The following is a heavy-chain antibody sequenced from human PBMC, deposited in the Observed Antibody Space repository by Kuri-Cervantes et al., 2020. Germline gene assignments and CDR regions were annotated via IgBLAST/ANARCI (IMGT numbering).Heavy chain of an antibody. J-gene: IGHJ4*02. CDR2: INWNAGST. CDR3: ARVGYASSSGLDY. V-gene: IGHV3-20*04. D-gene: IGHD3-22*01. CDR1: GFTFDDYG. Sequence: GESLKISCITSGFTFDDYGMSWVRQAPGKGLQWVSGINWNAGSTVYADSVKGRFTISRDNAKNSLYLQMNSLSAEDTALYYCARVGYASSSGLDYWGQGTLVTVSS.